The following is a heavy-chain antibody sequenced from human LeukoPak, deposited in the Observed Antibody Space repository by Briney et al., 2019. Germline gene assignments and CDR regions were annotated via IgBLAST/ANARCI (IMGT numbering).Heavy chain of an antibody. Sequence: GASVKVSCKASGYTFTSYGISWVRQAPGQGLEWMGWISAYNGNTNYAQKLQGRVTMTTDTSTSTAYMELRSLRSDDTAVYYCARDEESVAAAGLPDYWGQGTLVTVSS. D-gene: IGHD6-13*01. CDR2: ISAYNGNT. CDR3: ARDEESVAAAGLPDY. J-gene: IGHJ4*02. V-gene: IGHV1-18*01. CDR1: GYTFTSYG.